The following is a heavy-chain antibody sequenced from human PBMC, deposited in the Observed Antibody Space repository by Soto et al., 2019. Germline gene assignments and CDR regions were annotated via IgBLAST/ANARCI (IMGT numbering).Heavy chain of an antibody. J-gene: IGHJ4*02. V-gene: IGHV3-30*03. CDR1: GFTFSSYG. CDR2: ISYDGSNK. Sequence: GGSLRLSCAASGFTFSSYGMHWVRQAPGKGLEWVAVISYDGSNKYYADSVKGRFTISRDNAKNSLYLQMNSLRAEDTAVYYCAGGQDNLAVNFDYWGQGT. CDR3: AGGQDNLAVNFDY. D-gene: IGHD1-1*01.